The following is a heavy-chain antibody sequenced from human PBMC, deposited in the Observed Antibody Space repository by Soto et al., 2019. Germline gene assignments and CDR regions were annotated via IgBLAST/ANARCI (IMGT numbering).Heavy chain of an antibody. D-gene: IGHD2-8*01. V-gene: IGHV4-59*01. CDR2: IYYSGGTT. Sequence: QVQLQESGPGLVKPSETLSLTCSVSGGPINGYYWSWTRQTPGKGLEWIGYIYYSGGTTNYNPSLRSRVNISLDKPNNFFSLKLSSVTAADTAVYYCARHERGWSYFAYWGQGALVTVSS. J-gene: IGHJ4*02. CDR3: ARHERGWSYFAY. CDR1: GGPINGYY.